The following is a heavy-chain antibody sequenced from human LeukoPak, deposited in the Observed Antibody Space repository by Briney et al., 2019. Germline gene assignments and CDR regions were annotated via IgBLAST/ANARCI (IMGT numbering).Heavy chain of an antibody. CDR2: IYHRGST. CDR1: GYSISSGYY. V-gene: IGHV4-38-2*01. CDR3: ARLSGINIED. J-gene: IGHJ4*02. D-gene: IGHD3-10*01. Sequence: SETLSLTCALSGYSISSGYYWGWIRQPPGKGLEWIGSIYHRGSTYHNPSLKSRVTISVDMSKNQFSLRLSSMTAADTAVDYCARLSGINIEDWGLGTLVTVSS.